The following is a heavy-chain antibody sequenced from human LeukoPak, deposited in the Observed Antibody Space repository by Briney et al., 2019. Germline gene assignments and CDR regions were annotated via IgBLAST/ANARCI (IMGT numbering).Heavy chain of an antibody. CDR1: GYTFTGYY. J-gene: IGHJ1*01. Sequence: ASVKVSCKASGYTFTGYYMHWARQAPGQGLEWMGWINPNSGGTNYAQKFQGRVTMTRDTSISTAYIELSRLRSDDTAVYYCARVVAIAAAGPNPEYFQHWGQGTLVTVSS. CDR2: INPNSGGT. V-gene: IGHV1-2*02. D-gene: IGHD6-13*01. CDR3: ARVVAIAAAGPNPEYFQH.